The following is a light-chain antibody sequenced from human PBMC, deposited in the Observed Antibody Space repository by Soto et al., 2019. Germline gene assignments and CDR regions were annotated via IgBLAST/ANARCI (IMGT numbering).Light chain of an antibody. V-gene: IGKV3-11*01. Sequence: EIVLTQSPGTLSLSSGERATLSCRASQSVSVHLAWYQQKPGQAPRLLIYDASNRATGIPARFSGSGSGTDFTLTISSLEPEDFAVYHCVQRTTWPWTCGQGSKVEIK. CDR3: VQRTTWPWT. CDR1: QSVSVH. CDR2: DAS. J-gene: IGKJ1*01.